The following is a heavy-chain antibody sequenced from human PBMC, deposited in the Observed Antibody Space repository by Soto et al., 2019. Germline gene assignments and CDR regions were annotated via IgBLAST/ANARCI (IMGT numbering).Heavy chain of an antibody. CDR3: ARTEDGYNRLFDY. CDR1: GVSINSRGYY. CDR2: MFYSGTT. V-gene: IGHV4-39*01. J-gene: IGHJ4*02. Sequence: PSETLSLTCTVSGVSINSRGYYWGWIRQPPGKGLEWIESMFYSGTTYYNPSLKSRITIAVDSSKNQFSLSLSSVTAADTAFYYCARTEDGYNRLFDYWGQGILVTVSS. D-gene: IGHD5-12*01.